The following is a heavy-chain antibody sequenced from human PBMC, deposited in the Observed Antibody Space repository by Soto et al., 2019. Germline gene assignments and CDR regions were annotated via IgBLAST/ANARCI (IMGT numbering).Heavy chain of an antibody. Sequence: ASVKVSCKASGYTFTGYFIHWVRQAPRQGLEWVGYINPNSGATKYAPRFQGRVTMTSDTSIRTAYMDLSNLRSDDTAVYYCARGGGTILAPLTWGPGTLVTVSS. CDR2: INPNSGAT. J-gene: IGHJ5*02. CDR3: ARGGGTILAPLT. V-gene: IGHV1-2*02. D-gene: IGHD3-3*01. CDR1: GYTFTGYF.